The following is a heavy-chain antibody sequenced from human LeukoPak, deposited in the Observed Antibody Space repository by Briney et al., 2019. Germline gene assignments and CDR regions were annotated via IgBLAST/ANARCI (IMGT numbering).Heavy chain of an antibody. CDR2: IYTSGST. D-gene: IGHD2-15*01. Sequence: SETLSLTCTVSGGSISSYYWSCIRQPAGKGLEWIGRIYTSGSTNYNPSLKSRVTMSVDTSKNQFSLKLSSVTAADTAVYYCARDTPCNGGSCYLVPWFDPWGQGTLVTVSS. J-gene: IGHJ5*02. V-gene: IGHV4-4*07. CDR3: ARDTPCNGGSCYLVPWFDP. CDR1: GGSISSYY.